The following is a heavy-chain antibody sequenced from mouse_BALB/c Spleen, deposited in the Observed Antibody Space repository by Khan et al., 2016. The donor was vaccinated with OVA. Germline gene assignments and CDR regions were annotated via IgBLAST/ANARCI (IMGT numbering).Heavy chain of an antibody. Sequence: QIQLVQSGPELKKPGETVKISCKASGYTFTDYSMHWVKQAPGKGLKWMGWINTETGEPTYADDFKGRFAFSLETSASTAYLQINNLKNEYTATYFCARDRYDYFDYWGQGTTLTVSS. J-gene: IGHJ2*01. CDR2: INTETGEP. D-gene: IGHD2-14*01. CDR3: ARDRYDYFDY. CDR1: GYTFTDYS. V-gene: IGHV9-2-1*01.